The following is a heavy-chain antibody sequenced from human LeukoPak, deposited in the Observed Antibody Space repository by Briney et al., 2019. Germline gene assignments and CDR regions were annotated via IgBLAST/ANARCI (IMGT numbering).Heavy chain of an antibody. J-gene: IGHJ3*02. V-gene: IGHV4-4*08. CDR2: IYSNEAT. CDR3: ARRNDFDI. Sequence: SETLSLTCTVSGGSITGFHWSRIRQPPGKGLEWIGYIYSNEATEYRPSLRSRVTISADTSKNQFSLKLASVTAADTAIYYCARRNDFDIWGQGTMVTVSS. CDR1: GGSITGFH.